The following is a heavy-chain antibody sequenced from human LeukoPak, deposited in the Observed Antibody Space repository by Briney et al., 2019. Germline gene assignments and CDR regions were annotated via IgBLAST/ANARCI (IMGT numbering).Heavy chain of an antibody. V-gene: IGHV1-69*05. D-gene: IGHD6-19*01. CDR2: IIPIFGTA. CDR1: GGTFSSYA. Sequence: SVKVSCKASGGTFSSYAISWVRQAPGQGLEWMGGIIPIFGTANYAQKFQGRVTITTDESTSTAYMELSSLRSEDTAVYYCASEVAGTLLGFDPRGQGTLVTVSS. CDR3: ASEVAGTLLGFDP. J-gene: IGHJ5*02.